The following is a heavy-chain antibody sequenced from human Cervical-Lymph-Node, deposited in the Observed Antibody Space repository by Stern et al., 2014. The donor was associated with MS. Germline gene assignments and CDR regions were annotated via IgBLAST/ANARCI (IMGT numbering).Heavy chain of an antibody. CDR2: IYNSGNT. CDR3: ATTGPLYYYGMDV. CDR1: GGSVSSSDYY. V-gene: IGHV4-39*01. J-gene: IGHJ6*02. Sequence: QVQLQESGPGLVKPSETLSLTCTVSGGSVSSSDYYWGWIRQPPGKGLEWVGSIYNSGNTHYNPSLRSRVTIFLDMTKNQFSLKLSSVTAADTAIYYCATTGPLYYYGMDVWGQGTTVTVSS. D-gene: IGHD1-1*01.